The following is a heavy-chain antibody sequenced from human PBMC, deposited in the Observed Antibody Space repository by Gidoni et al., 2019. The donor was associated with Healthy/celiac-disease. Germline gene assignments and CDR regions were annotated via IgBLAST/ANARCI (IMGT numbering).Heavy chain of an antibody. CDR2: IIPIFGTA. CDR1: GGPFSSYA. CDR3: ARDRSTGVVSLGVGYYYGMDV. Sequence: QVQLVQSGAEVKKPGSSVKVSCKASGGPFSSYAISWVRQAPGQGLEWMGGIIPIFGTANYAQKFQGRVTITADESTSTAYMELSSLRSEDTAVYYCARDRSTGVVSLGVGYYYGMDVWGQGTTVTVSS. D-gene: IGHD3-3*01. J-gene: IGHJ6*02. V-gene: IGHV1-69*01.